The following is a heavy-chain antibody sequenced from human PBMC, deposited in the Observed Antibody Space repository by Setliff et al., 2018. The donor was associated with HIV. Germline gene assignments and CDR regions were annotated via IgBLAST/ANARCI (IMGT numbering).Heavy chain of an antibody. CDR1: GYTFTDYL. CDR2: INPNSGGT. CDR3: ARAAIVPPDWYFDL. Sequence: ASVKVSCKASGYTFTDYLVHWVRQAPGQGLEWMGRINPNSGGTNSARKFQGRVNMTSDTSINTAYILLSSLRSDDTAIYYCARAAIVPPDWYFDLWGRGTLVTGSS. D-gene: IGHD2-2*01. J-gene: IGHJ2*01. V-gene: IGHV1-2*06.